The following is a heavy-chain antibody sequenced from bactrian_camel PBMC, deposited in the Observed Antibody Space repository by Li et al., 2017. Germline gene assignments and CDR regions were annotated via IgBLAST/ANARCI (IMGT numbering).Heavy chain of an antibody. CDR3: ATTMIGLYYNDYVTPFAS. J-gene: IGHJ6*01. Sequence: QLVESGGGSVQPGGSLRLSCTASGVDFEDVDMGWYRQAPGNECELVSFIRRDGHIRYADAVKGRFTISRDNTENTAYLQMNSLRPEDTPMYYCATTMIGLYYNDYVTPFASWGQGTQVTVS. CDR1: GVDFEDVD. V-gene: IGHV3S60*01. CDR2: IRRDGHI. D-gene: IGHD4*01.